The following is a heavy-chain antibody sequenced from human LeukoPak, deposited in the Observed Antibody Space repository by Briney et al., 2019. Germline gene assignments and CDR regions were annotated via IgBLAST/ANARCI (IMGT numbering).Heavy chain of an antibody. CDR2: ISSSGSTI. J-gene: IGHJ4*02. CDR3: ARDRARGQQWLVREIPHYFDY. Sequence: GGFLRLSCAASGFTFSSYEMNWVRQAPGKGLEWVSYISSSGSTIYYADSVKGRFTISRDNAKNSLYLQMNSLRAEDTAVYYCARDRARGQQWLVREIPHYFDYWGQGTLVTVSS. D-gene: IGHD6-19*01. V-gene: IGHV3-48*03. CDR1: GFTFSSYE.